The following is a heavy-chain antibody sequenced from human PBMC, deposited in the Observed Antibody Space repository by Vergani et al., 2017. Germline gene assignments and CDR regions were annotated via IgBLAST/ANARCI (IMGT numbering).Heavy chain of an antibody. D-gene: IGHD6-19*01. Sequence: VQLVQSGAEVKKPGASVKVSCKASGYTFTSYDINWVRQATGQGLEWMGWMNPNSGNTGYAQKFQGRVTITRNTSISTAYMELSSLRSEDTAVYYCARGGPRIXVAGTYYYYYGMDVWGQGTTVTVSS. V-gene: IGHV1-8*03. CDR3: ARGGPRIXVAGTYYYYYGMDV. CDR2: MNPNSGNT. CDR1: GYTFTSYD. J-gene: IGHJ6*02.